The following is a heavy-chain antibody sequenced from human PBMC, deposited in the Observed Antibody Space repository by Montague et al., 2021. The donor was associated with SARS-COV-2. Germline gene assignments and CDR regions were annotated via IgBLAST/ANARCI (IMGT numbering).Heavy chain of an antibody. CDR2: MYYSGST. CDR3: ARDNIVLQGVTKGMDV. Sequence: SETLSLTCTVSGGSISSSNYYWGWIRQPPGKGLEWIGNMYYSGSTYYNPSLKSRVTISIDTSKNQFSLKLSSVTAADTAVYYCARDNIVLQGVTKGMDVWGQGTTVNV. V-gene: IGHV4-39*07. CDR1: GGSISSSNYY. D-gene: IGHD3-10*01. J-gene: IGHJ6*02.